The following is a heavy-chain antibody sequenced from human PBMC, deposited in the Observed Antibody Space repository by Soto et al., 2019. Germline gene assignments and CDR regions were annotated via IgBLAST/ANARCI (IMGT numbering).Heavy chain of an antibody. CDR1: GGSISSYY. J-gene: IGHJ4*02. D-gene: IGHD6-19*01. Sequence: PSETLSLTCTVSGGSISSYYWSWIRQPPGKGLEWIGYIYYSGSTNYNPSLKSRVTISVDTSNNQFSLKLSSGTAADTVVYYCARMARGWYFDYWGQGTLVTVSS. V-gene: IGHV4-59*08. CDR2: IYYSGST. CDR3: ARMARGWYFDY.